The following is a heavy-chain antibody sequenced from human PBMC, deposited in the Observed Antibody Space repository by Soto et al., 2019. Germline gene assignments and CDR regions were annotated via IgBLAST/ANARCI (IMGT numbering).Heavy chain of an antibody. V-gene: IGHV1-46*01. Sequence: ASVKVSCKASGYTFTSYYMHWVRQAPGQGLERMGIINPSGGSTSYAQRFQGRVTMTRDTSTSTVYMELSSLRSEDTAVYYCAIDFGESPELDYWGQGTLVTVSS. J-gene: IGHJ4*02. CDR1: GYTFTSYY. CDR3: AIDFGESPELDY. CDR2: INPSGGST. D-gene: IGHD3-10*01.